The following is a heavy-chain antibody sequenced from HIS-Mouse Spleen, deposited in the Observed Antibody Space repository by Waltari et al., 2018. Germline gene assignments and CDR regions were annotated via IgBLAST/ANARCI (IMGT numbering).Heavy chain of an antibody. D-gene: IGHD3-22*01. V-gene: IGHV3-15*01. Sequence: EVQLVESGGGLVKPGGSLRLSCAASGFTFSNAWMSWVRQAPGKGLGWVGRIKSKTDGGTTDYAAPVKGSFTISRDDSKNTLYLQMNSLKTEDTAVYYCTTDNYYDSSGFDYWGQGTLVTVSS. CDR3: TTDNYYDSSGFDY. J-gene: IGHJ4*02. CDR1: GFTFSNAW. CDR2: IKSKTDGGTT.